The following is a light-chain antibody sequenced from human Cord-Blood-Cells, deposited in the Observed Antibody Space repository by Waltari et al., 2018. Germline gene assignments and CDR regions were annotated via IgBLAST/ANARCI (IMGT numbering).Light chain of an antibody. CDR1: SSDGGGYNY. CDR2: EVS. V-gene: IGLV2-14*01. J-gene: IGLJ2*01. CDR3: SSYTSSSTLV. Sequence: QSALTQPASVSGSPGQSITLSCTGTSSDGGGYNYVSWYQQHPGKAPKLMIYEVSNRTSGVSNRFSGSKSGNTASLTISGLQAEDEADYYCSSYTSSSTLVFGGGTKLTVL.